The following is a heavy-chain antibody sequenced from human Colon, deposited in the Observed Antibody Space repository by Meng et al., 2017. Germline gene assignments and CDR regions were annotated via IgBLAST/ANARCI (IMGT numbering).Heavy chain of an antibody. Sequence: SVKVSCKASGGTFSSYAISWVRQAPGQGLEWMGGIIPIFGTVNYAQKFQGRVTITADKSTSTAYMELSSLRSEDTAVYYCASFPIVVVPAANGNYYYYGMDVWGQGTTVTVSS. D-gene: IGHD2-2*01. CDR1: GGTFSSYA. J-gene: IGHJ6*02. V-gene: IGHV1-69*06. CDR3: ASFPIVVVPAANGNYYYYGMDV. CDR2: IIPIFGTV.